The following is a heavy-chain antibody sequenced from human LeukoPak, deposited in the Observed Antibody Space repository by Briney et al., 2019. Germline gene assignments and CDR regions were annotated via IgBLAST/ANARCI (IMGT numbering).Heavy chain of an antibody. V-gene: IGHV3-30*18. CDR3: AKNGDRGAYCSGGTCYPFYYYYIDV. CDR1: GFTFSSYG. CDR2: ISYDGSHE. Sequence: GGSLRLSCAASGFTFSSYGMHWVRQAPGKGLEWVAVISYDGSHEYYADSVKGRFTISRDNSKNTLYLQLNSLRAEDTATYYCAKNGDRGAYCSGGTCYPFYYYYIDVWGKGTTVTISS. D-gene: IGHD2-15*01. J-gene: IGHJ6*03.